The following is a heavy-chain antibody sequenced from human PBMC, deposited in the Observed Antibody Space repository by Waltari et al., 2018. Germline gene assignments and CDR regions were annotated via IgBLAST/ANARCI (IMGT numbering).Heavy chain of an antibody. Sequence: EVKLVESGGGLVKPGGSLRLSWAASGLTFSSHSMNGVRQAPGKGLEWVSSISSSSSYIYYAESVKGRFTISRDNAKNSLYLQMNSLRAEDTAVYYCARDYGDYDFDSWGQGTLVTVSS. CDR1: GLTFSSHS. D-gene: IGHD4-17*01. CDR2: ISSSSSYI. J-gene: IGHJ4*02. V-gene: IGHV3-21*01. CDR3: ARDYGDYDFDS.